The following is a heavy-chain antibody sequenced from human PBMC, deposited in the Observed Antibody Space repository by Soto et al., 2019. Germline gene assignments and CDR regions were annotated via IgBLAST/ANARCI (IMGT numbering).Heavy chain of an antibody. V-gene: IGHV1-46*01. CDR2: INPSGGST. CDR1: GYTFISYY. D-gene: IGHD6-13*01. J-gene: IGHJ4*02. Sequence: ASVKVSCKASGYTFISYYMHWVRQAPGQGLEWMGIINPSGGSTSYAQKFQGRVTMTRDTSTSTVYMELSSLRSEDTAVYYCARDRGRAATGTQANYFDYWGPGTLVTVSS. CDR3: ARDRGRAATGTQANYFDY.